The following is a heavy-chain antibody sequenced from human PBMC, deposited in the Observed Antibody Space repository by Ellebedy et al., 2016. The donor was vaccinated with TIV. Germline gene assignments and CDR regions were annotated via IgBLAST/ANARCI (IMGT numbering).Heavy chain of an antibody. D-gene: IGHD6-6*01. Sequence: GESLKISCAASGFTFSSYAMTWVRQDPGKGLEWVSSISGSGDRTYYTGSVKGRFTISRDNSKNTLYLEMNSLRAEDTALYYCAKYRIYSRSTGGGDCWGQGTLVTVSS. CDR2: ISGSGDRT. CDR1: GFTFSSYA. J-gene: IGHJ4*02. V-gene: IGHV3-23*01. CDR3: AKYRIYSRSTGGGDC.